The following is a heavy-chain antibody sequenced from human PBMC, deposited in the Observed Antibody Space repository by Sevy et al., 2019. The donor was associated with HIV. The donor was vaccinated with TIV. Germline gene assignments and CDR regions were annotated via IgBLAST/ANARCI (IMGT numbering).Heavy chain of an antibody. CDR3: ARPRANYVDHYFFYAMDV. V-gene: IGHV3-30-3*01. CDR2: ISYDGSDK. D-gene: IGHD4-17*01. J-gene: IGHJ6*02. Sequence: GGSLRLSCTASGFAFTNYYAMHWVRQAPGKVLEWVALISYDGSDKFYADSVKGRFTITRDNFKNTLYLQMNGLITEDTAVYYCARPRANYVDHYFFYAMDVWGQGTTVTVSS. CDR1: GFAFTNYYA.